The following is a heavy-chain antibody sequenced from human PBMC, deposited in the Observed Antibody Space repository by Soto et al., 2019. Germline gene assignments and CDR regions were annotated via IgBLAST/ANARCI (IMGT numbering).Heavy chain of an antibody. CDR3: ARSDAGFGELLLNWFDP. D-gene: IGHD3-10*01. V-gene: IGHV4-39*07. Sequence: PSETLSLTCTVSGGSISSSSYYWGWIRQPPGKGLEWIGGIYYSGSTYYNPSLKSRVTISVDTSKNQFSLKLSSVTAADTAVYYCARSDAGFGELLLNWFDPWGQGTLVTVSS. J-gene: IGHJ5*02. CDR1: GGSISSSSYY. CDR2: IYYSGST.